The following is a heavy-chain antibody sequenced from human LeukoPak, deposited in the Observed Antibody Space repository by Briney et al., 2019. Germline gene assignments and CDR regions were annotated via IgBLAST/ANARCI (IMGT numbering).Heavy chain of an antibody. CDR2: IYYSGST. V-gene: IGHV4-39*01. CDR3: ARQAIAVAGARDLLAFDI. J-gene: IGHJ3*02. D-gene: IGHD6-19*01. Sequence: PSETLSVTPTVSGGSICSSSYYWGWIRQPPGKGLEWIGSIYYSGSTYYNPSLKSRVTISVDTSKNQFSLKLSSVTAADTAVCYCARQAIAVAGARDLLAFDIWGQGTMVTVSS. CDR1: GGSICSSSYY.